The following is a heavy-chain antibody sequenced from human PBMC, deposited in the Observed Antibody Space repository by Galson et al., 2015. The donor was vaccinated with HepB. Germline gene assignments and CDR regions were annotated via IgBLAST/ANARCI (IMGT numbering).Heavy chain of an antibody. V-gene: IGHV1-18*04. CDR2: ISAYNGNK. J-gene: IGHJ4*02. CDR1: GYSFVNYG. D-gene: IGHD5-18*01. Sequence: SVKVSCKASGYSFVNYGLTWVRRAPGQGLEWMGWISAYNGNKNYAQKFQGRLTMTTDTSTSTAHMELRSLRSDDTAVYYCARQVDTTMALPDYWGQGTLVTVSS. CDR3: ARQVDTTMALPDY.